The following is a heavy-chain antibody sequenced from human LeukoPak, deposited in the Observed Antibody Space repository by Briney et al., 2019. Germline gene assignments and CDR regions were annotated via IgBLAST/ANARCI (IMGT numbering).Heavy chain of an antibody. D-gene: IGHD1-26*01. CDR1: GFTFDDYG. CDR3: ARDRSGSYYYYYYYMDV. Sequence: GGSLRLSCAASGFTFDDYGMSWVRQAPGKGLESVSGINWNGGSTGYADSVKGRFTISRDNAKNSLYLQMNSLRAEDTALYYCARDRSGSYYYYYYYMDVWGKGTTVTVSS. J-gene: IGHJ6*03. V-gene: IGHV3-20*04. CDR2: INWNGGST.